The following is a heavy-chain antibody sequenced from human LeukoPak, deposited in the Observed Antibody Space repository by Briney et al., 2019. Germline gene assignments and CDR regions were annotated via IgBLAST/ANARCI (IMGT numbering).Heavy chain of an antibody. V-gene: IGHV5-51*01. CDR2: IYPGDSDT. D-gene: IGHD6-13*01. Sequence: GESLKISRKGSGYSFTSYWIGWVRQIPGKGLGWMGIIYPGDSDTRYSPSFQGQVTISADKSISTAYLQWSSLKASDTAMYYCASGSSSWYRRYFDYWGQGTLVTVSS. CDR1: GYSFTSYW. J-gene: IGHJ4*02. CDR3: ASGSSSWYRRYFDY.